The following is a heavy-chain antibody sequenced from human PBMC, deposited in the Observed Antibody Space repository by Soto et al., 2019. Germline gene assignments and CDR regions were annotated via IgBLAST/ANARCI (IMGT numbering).Heavy chain of an antibody. D-gene: IGHD4-17*01. Sequence: PSETLSLTCTVSGGSISSGDYYWSWIRQPPGKGLEWIGYIYYSGSTYYNPSLKSRVTISVDTSKNQFSLKLSSVTAADTAVYYCARGDYGGNGWFDPWGQGTLVTVSS. CDR2: IYYSGST. CDR1: GGSISSGDYY. CDR3: ARGDYGGNGWFDP. V-gene: IGHV4-30-4*01. J-gene: IGHJ5*02.